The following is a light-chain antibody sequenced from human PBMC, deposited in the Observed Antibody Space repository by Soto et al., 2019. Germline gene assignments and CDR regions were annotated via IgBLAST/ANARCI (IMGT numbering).Light chain of an antibody. CDR1: SSNIGGNT. J-gene: IGLJ1*01. CDR2: SNS. CDR3: AAWDDSLNGYV. V-gene: IGLV1-44*01. Sequence: QAVVTQPPSASGTPGQRVTFSCSGSSSNIGGNTVSWFQHLPRTAPKLLIFSNSQRPSGVPDRFSGAKSGTSASLAISGLQSEDEANYYCAAWDDSLNGYVFGTGTKLTVL.